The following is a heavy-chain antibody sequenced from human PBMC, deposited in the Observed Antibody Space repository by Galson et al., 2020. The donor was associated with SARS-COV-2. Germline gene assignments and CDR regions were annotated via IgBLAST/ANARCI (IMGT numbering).Heavy chain of an antibody. CDR1: GGSVNSGHYY. CDR3: AGEGIGGSSHSAIDY. CDR2: IYYSGST. Sequence: ASETLSLTCTVSGGSVNSGHYYWSWVRQPPGEGLEWIGYIYYSGSTNYNPSLKSRVTISVDTSKNQFSLKLSSVTAADTAVYYCAGEGIGGSSHSAIDYWGQGTLVTVSS. V-gene: IGHV4-61*01. D-gene: IGHD1-26*01. J-gene: IGHJ4*02.